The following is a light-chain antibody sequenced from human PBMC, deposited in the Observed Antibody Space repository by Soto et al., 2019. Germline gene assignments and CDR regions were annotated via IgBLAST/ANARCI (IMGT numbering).Light chain of an antibody. CDR1: SSNIGSHD. CDR3: AAWDGSLQSWG. V-gene: IGLV1-44*01. J-gene: IGLJ3*02. CDR2: TNN. Sequence: QPVLTQPPSASGTPGQRVTISCSGSSSNIGSHDVNWYQQVPGTAPKLLIYTNNQRPSGVPDRFSGSKSRTSASLAISGLQSEDEADYYCAAWDGSLQSWGFGGGTQLTVL.